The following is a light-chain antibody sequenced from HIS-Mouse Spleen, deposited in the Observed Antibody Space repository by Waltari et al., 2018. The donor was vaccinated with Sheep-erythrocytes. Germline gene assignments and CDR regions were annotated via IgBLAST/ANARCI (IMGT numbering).Light chain of an antibody. CDR3: CSYAGSSTPWV. CDR2: EGS. CDR1: SSDVGSYNL. J-gene: IGLJ3*02. V-gene: IGLV2-23*01. Sequence: QSALTQPASVSGSPGQSITISCTGTSSDVGSYNLVSWYQQHPGKAPKRMMYEGSKRPSGVANRFSGSKSGNTASLTSSGVQAEDEADYYCCSYAGSSTPWVFGGGTKLTVL.